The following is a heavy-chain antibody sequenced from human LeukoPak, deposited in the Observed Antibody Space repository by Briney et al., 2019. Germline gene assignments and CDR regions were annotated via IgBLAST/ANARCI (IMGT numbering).Heavy chain of an antibody. D-gene: IGHD6-19*01. J-gene: IGHJ4*02. CDR2: VYYSGST. Sequence: SETLSLTCTVSGGSISSYYWGWIRQPPGKGLEWIGSVYYSGSTYYNPSLKSRVTISVDTSKNQFSLKLNSVTAADAAVYYCARGHSSGWLFYWGQGTLVTVSS. V-gene: IGHV4-39*01. CDR3: ARGHSSGWLFY. CDR1: GGSISSYY.